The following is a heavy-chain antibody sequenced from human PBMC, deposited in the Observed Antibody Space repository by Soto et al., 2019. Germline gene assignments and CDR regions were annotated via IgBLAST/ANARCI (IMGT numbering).Heavy chain of an antibody. Sequence: QVQLVQSGAEVKKPGASEKVSCKASGYSFSDYDINWVRQATGQGPEWMGWMNPNSGNTGYAQKFQGRVTMTRNTSIDTAYMELSSLGSEDTAVYYCARDIRYNWNDEGWFDPWGQGTLVTVSS. V-gene: IGHV1-8*01. CDR2: MNPNSGNT. CDR1: GYSFSDYD. J-gene: IGHJ5*02. CDR3: ARDIRYNWNDEGWFDP. D-gene: IGHD1-20*01.